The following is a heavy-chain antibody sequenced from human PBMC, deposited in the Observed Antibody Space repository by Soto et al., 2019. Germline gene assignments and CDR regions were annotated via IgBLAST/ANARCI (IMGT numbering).Heavy chain of an antibody. CDR1: GGSISSGGYY. CDR2: IYYSGST. V-gene: IGHV4-31*03. D-gene: IGHD1-26*01. Sequence: QVQLQESGPGLVKPSQTLSLTCTVSGGSISSGGYYWSWIRQHPGKGLEWIGYIYYSGSTYYNPSLKSRVTISVDTSKNQFSLXXSSVTAAXTXVXXXARVRGHDPVSGAGYYYGMDVWGQGTTVTVSS. J-gene: IGHJ6*02. CDR3: ARVRGHDPVSGAGYYYGMDV.